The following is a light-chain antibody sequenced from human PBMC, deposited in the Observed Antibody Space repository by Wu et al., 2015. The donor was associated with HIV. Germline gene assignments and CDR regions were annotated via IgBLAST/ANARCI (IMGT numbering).Light chain of an antibody. J-gene: IGKJ1*01. CDR2: ATS. CDR1: QDIEGD. Sequence: AIQMTQSPSSLSASVGDRVTITCRASQDIEGDLGWYQQKPGKAPKLLIYATSILQTGVPSRFSGSRSGTYFSLIISSLQPEDFATYYCLQDYTYPRTFGQGTRVEV. V-gene: IGKV1-6*01. CDR3: LQDYTYPRT.